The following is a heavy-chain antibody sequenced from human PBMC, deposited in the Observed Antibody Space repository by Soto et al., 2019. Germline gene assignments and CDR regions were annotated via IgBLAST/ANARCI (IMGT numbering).Heavy chain of an antibody. CDR1: GDSISSYF. V-gene: IGHV4-59*01. J-gene: IGHJ3*01. CDR3: AKAVKYYDSTGYDAFAV. D-gene: IGHD3-22*01. CDR2: MFHSGRT. Sequence: SETLSLTCTVSGDSISSYFCTWIRQPQGKALEWIGYMFHSGRTNYNPSLTSRVTMSADTSNNQFSLTLTSVTAAETAVYYCAKAVKYYDSTGYDAFAVWGQGIMVTVS.